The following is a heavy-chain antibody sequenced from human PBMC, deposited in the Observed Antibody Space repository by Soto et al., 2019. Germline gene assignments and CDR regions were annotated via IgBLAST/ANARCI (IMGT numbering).Heavy chain of an antibody. J-gene: IGHJ6*02. D-gene: IGHD5-12*01. V-gene: IGHV3-30-3*01. CDR1: GFTFSSYA. CDR2: ISYDGSNK. CDR3: ARDPPAGWLRDYYYYGMDV. Sequence: PGGSLRLSCAASGFTFSSYAMHWVRQAPGKGLEWVAVISYDGSNKYYADSVKGRFTISRDNSKNTLYLQMNSLRAEDTAVYYCARDPPAGWLRDYYYYGMDVWGQGTTVTV.